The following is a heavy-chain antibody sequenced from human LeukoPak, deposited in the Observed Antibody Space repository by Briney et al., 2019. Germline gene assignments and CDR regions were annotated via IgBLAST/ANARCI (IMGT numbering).Heavy chain of an antibody. CDR1: GFTFSSYG. CDR2: ISGSGGST. Sequence: GGSLRLSCAASGFTFSSYGMSWVRQAPGKGLEWVSAISGSGGSTYYADSVKGRFTISRDNSKNTLYLQMNSLRAEDTAVYYCAKGPYCGGDCYTGGDYWGQGTLVTVSS. J-gene: IGHJ4*02. CDR3: AKGPYCGGDCYTGGDY. D-gene: IGHD2-21*02. V-gene: IGHV3-23*01.